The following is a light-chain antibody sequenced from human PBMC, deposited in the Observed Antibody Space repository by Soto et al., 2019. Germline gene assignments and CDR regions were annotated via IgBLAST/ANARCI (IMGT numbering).Light chain of an antibody. CDR1: SSDVGAYNY. V-gene: IGLV2-14*01. J-gene: IGLJ1*01. CDR2: EVS. CDR3: SSYTTRITYV. Sequence: QSALTQPASVSGSPGQSITISCTGTSSDVGAYNYVSWYQQHPGKAPKLMIYEVSKRPSGVSNRFSGSKSGNTASLTISGLQAVDEADYYCSSYTTRITYVFGTGTKLTVL.